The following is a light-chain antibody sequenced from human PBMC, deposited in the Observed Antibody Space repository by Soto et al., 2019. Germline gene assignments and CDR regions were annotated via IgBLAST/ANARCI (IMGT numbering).Light chain of an antibody. Sequence: QSVLTQPASLSGSPGQSITISCTGTSSDVGSYNLVSWYQQHPGKAPKLMICEGSKRPSGVSNRFSGSKSGNTASLTISGLQAEDEADYYCCSYAGSSTHYVFGTGTKVTVL. CDR1: SSDVGSYNL. J-gene: IGLJ1*01. V-gene: IGLV2-23*01. CDR3: CSYAGSSTHYV. CDR2: EGS.